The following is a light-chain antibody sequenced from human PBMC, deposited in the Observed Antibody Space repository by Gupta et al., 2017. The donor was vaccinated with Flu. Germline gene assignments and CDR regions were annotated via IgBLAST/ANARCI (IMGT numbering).Light chain of an antibody. CDR1: QSSSSW. CDR2: KAS. V-gene: IGKV1-5*03. J-gene: IGKJ1*01. CDR3: QQHNSYSPWT. Sequence: DIQLTQSPSTLSASVGDRVTITCRASQSSSSWLAWYQQKPGKAPKLLIYKASSLESGVPSRFSGSGAATEFTLTISSRQPDDFATYYCQQHNSYSPWTFGQGTKVEIK.